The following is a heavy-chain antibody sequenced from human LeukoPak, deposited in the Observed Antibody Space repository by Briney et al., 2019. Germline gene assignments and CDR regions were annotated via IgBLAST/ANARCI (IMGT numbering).Heavy chain of an antibody. D-gene: IGHD3-22*01. CDR1: GFTFSSYE. CDR2: ISGSGGST. CDR3: AKSWNYYDSSGDDALDI. V-gene: IGHV3-23*01. Sequence: PGGSLRLSCAASGFTFSSYEMNWVRQAPGKGLEWVSAISGSGGSTYYADSVKGRFTISRDNSKNTLYLQMNSLRVEDTAVYYCAKSWNYYDSSGDDALDIWGQGTMVTVSS. J-gene: IGHJ3*02.